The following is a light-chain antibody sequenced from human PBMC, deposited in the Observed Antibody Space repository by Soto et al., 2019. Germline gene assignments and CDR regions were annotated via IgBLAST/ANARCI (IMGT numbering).Light chain of an antibody. V-gene: IGKV2-28*01. CDR1: QSLLHSNGYNY. CDR3: MQALQTRT. J-gene: IGKJ1*01. Sequence: DIVMTQSPLSLPVTPVEPASISCMSSQSLLHSNGYNYLDWYLQKPGQSPQLLIYLGSNRASGVPDRFSGSGSGTDFTLKISRVEAEDVGVYYCMQALQTRTFGQGTKVDIK. CDR2: LGS.